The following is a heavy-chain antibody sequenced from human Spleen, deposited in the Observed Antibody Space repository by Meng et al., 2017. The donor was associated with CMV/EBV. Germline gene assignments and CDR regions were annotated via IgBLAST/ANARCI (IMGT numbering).Heavy chain of an antibody. J-gene: IGHJ4*02. CDR3: ARATYYYGSGSHYYFDY. CDR1: GFSFSKVW. V-gene: IGHV3-15*01. Sequence: GESLKISCVVSGFSFSKVWMSWVRQAPGKGLEWVGRIKTKSDGGTTDYAAPVKGRFTISRDDSKNTLYLQMNSLKAEDTAVYYCARATYYYGSGSHYYFDYWGQGTLVTVSS. CDR2: IKTKSDGGTT. D-gene: IGHD3-10*01.